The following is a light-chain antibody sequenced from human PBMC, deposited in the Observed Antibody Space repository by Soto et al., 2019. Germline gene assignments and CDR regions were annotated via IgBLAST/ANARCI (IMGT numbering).Light chain of an antibody. CDR3: QRTNSFPPYT. V-gene: IGKV1-12*01. Sequence: DIQMTQSPSSVSASVGDRVTITCRASQGIDNWLAWYQQKPGKAPKILIYSASTLQDGVPSRFSGSGYGTDFTLTISNLQPEDFATYFCQRTNSFPPYTFGQGTKLKI. CDR2: SAS. CDR1: QGIDNW. J-gene: IGKJ2*01.